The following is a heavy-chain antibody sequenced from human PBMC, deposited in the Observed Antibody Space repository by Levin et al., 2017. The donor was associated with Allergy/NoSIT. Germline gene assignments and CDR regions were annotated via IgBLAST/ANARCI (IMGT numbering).Heavy chain of an antibody. J-gene: IGHJ3*02. Sequence: GGSLRLSCAASGFTFDDYAMHWVRQAPGKGLEWVSGISWNSGSIGYADSVKGRFTISRDNAKNSLYLQMNSLRAEDTALYYCAKKNYVSGAFDIWGQGTMVTVSS. CDR3: AKKNYVSGAFDI. CDR2: ISWNSGSI. D-gene: IGHD1-7*01. V-gene: IGHV3-9*01. CDR1: GFTFDDYA.